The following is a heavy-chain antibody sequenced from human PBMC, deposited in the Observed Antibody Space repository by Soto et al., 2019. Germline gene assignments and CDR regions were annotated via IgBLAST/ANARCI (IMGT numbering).Heavy chain of an antibody. CDR2: MNPNSGNT. Sequence: QLVQSGAEVKKPGASVKVSCKASGYTFTSYDINWVRQATGQGLEWMGWMNPNSGNTGYAQKSQCXXTXARNTSISTAYMELSSLRSEDTAVYYCARERKGMDVWGQGTTVTVSS. CDR1: GYTFTSYD. CDR3: ARERKGMDV. J-gene: IGHJ6*02. V-gene: IGHV1-8*01.